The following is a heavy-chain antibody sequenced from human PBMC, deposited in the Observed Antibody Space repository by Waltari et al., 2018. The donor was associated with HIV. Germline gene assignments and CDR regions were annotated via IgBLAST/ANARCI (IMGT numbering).Heavy chain of an antibody. D-gene: IGHD1-1*01. J-gene: IGHJ4*02. CDR1: SFNFDLYS. Sequence: EVRFLESGGGLVRPGGSLRLSCTTSSFNFDLYSMTWVRQAPGGGLEWVASISRPGSATYYADVVKGRFTVSRDNSMDMLSLHITSLRVDDTAVYYCVTSGYNFVEYGHRLDFWGRGVLVTIS. V-gene: IGHV3-23*01. CDR2: ISRPGSAT. CDR3: VTSGYNFVEYGHRLDF.